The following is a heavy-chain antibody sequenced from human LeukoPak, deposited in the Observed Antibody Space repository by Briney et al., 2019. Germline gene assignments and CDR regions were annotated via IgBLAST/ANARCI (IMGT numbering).Heavy chain of an antibody. J-gene: IGHJ4*02. CDR3: AREIIGGFNPGAY. V-gene: IGHV4-59*12. D-gene: IGHD3-16*02. CDR2: IHRSGST. Sequence: LRLSCAASGFTFSSYDMHWVRQPPGKGLEWIGEIHRSGSTNYNPSLQRRVTISIDRPKNQIALELSSVTAADTAVYYCAREIIGGFNPGAYWGQGTLVTVSS. CDR1: GFTFSSYD.